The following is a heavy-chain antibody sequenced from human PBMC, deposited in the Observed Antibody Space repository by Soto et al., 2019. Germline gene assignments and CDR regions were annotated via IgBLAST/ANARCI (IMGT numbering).Heavy chain of an antibody. CDR2: IIPILGIA. V-gene: IGHV1-69*02. CDR1: GGTFSSYT. Sequence: SVKVSCKASGGTFSSYTISWVRQAPGQGLEWMGRIIPILGIANYAQKFQGRVTITADKSTSTAYMELSSLSSVTAADTAVYYCARSIVGATLSDGMDVWGQGTTVTVSS. CDR3: ARSIVGATLSDGMDV. J-gene: IGHJ6*02. D-gene: IGHD1-26*01.